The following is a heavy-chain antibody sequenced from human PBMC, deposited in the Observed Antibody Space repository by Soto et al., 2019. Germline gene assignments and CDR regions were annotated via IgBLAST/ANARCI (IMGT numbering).Heavy chain of an antibody. V-gene: IGHV1-18*01. CDR3: ARDRGGAITGTSSMDV. CDR2: ISPYNANT. Sequence: QVQLVQSGVEVKKPGASVKVSCKAFGYTFISHGISWVRQAPGQGLEWLGWISPYNANTNYAQQFQGRGTRTTDTSTTAADMELRSRRSGDTAGYDGARDRGGAITGTSSMDVWGQGTTVTVPS. D-gene: IGHD1-7*01. CDR1: GYTFISHG. J-gene: IGHJ6*02.